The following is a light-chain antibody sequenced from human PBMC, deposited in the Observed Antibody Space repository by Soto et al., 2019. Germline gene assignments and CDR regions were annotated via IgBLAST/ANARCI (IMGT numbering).Light chain of an antibody. Sequence: QSALTQPASVSGSPGQSITISCTGTSSDVGGSNYVSWYQQHPGEAPKLMLYDVSYRPSGISNRFSGSKSGNTASLTISRLQAEDEADYFCSSFGGSSTRFGGGTKVTVL. CDR3: SSFGGSSTR. V-gene: IGLV2-14*01. J-gene: IGLJ2*01. CDR1: SSDVGGSNY. CDR2: DVS.